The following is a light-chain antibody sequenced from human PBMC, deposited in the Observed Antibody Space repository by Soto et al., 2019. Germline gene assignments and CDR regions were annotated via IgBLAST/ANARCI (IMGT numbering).Light chain of an antibody. CDR1: SSDVGGYNY. V-gene: IGLV2-14*01. CDR3: SSYTSSSTL. J-gene: IGLJ2*01. CDR2: DVS. Sequence: QSALTQPASVSGSPGQSITISCTGTSSDVGGYNYVSWYQQHPGKAPKLMIYDVSNRPSGVSNRFSGSKSGNTASLTISGIQAVDDADYYCSSYTSSSTLFGGGTKLTVL.